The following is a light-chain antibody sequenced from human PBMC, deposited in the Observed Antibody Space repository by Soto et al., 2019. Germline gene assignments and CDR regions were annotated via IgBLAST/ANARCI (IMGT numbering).Light chain of an antibody. CDR1: NTDVGGYDR. CDR2: EVF. CDR3: ISYLPSTTTHWV. Sequence: QSALTQPASVSGSPGQSITISCTGNNTDVGGYDRVSWYQHHPGKAPKMLIFEVFNRPSGISDRFSGSKSGDTASLTISGLQAEDEADYYCISYLPSTTTHWVFGGGTQLTVL. V-gene: IGLV2-14*01. J-gene: IGLJ3*02.